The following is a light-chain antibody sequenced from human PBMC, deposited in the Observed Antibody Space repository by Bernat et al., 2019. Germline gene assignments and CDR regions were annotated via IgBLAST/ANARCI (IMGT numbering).Light chain of an antibody. V-gene: IGKV2-28*01. Sequence: DIVMTQSPLSLPVTPGEPASISCRSSQSLLHSNGYDYLDWYLQKPGQSPQLLIFLGSNRASGVPDRFSGSGSGTDFTLKISRVEAEDVGVYYCMPALRPVPTFGQGTRLEIK. CDR2: LGS. CDR1: QSLLHSNGYDY. J-gene: IGKJ5*01. CDR3: MPALRPVPT.